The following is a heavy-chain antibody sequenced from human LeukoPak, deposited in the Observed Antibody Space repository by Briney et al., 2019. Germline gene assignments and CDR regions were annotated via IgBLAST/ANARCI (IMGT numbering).Heavy chain of an antibody. V-gene: IGHV3-11*05. CDR3: ARDGMRDSSSWYPNWFDP. CDR1: GFTFGDYY. J-gene: IGHJ5*02. Sequence: GGSLRLSCAASGFTFGDYYMSWIRQAPGKGLEWVSYISSSSSYTNYADSVKGRFTISRDNAKNSLYLQMNSLRAEDTAVYYCARDGMRDSSSWYPNWFDPWGQGTLVTVSS. D-gene: IGHD6-13*01. CDR2: ISSSSSYT.